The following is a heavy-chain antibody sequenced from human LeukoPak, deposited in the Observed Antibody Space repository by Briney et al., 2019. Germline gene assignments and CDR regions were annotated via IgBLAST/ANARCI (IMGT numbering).Heavy chain of an antibody. CDR3: AREEDYGQYYYYGMDV. V-gene: IGHV1-69*04. D-gene: IGHD4-17*01. CDR2: IIPILGIA. Sequence: ASVKISCKASGYTFSSYAISWVRQAPGQGLEWMGRIIPILGIANYAQKFQGRVTITADKSTSTAYMELSSLRSEDTAVYYCAREEDYGQYYYYGMDVWGQGTTVTVSS. J-gene: IGHJ6*02. CDR1: GYTFSSYA.